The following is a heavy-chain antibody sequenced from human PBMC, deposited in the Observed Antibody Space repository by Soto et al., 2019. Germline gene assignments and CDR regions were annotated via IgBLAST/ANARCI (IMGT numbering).Heavy chain of an antibody. Sequence: QVQLVQSGAEVKKPGASVKVSCKASGFTFTNYYMHWIRQAPGQGLEWMGWINPNSGGTNYAQKVRGRVTMTRDTSISTAYMELSRLRSDDTAMYYCARIIVGATGVFDYWGQGTLVTVSS. CDR3: ARIIVGATGVFDY. CDR1: GFTFTNYY. D-gene: IGHD1-26*01. CDR2: INPNSGGT. V-gene: IGHV1-2*02. J-gene: IGHJ4*02.